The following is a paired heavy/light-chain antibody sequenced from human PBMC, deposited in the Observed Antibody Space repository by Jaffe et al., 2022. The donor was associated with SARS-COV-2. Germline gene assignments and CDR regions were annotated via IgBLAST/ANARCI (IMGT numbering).Light chain of an antibody. CDR2: STS. J-gene: IGLJ2*01. Sequence: QTVVTQEPSLTVSPGGTVTLTCASSTGAVTSGYYPNWFQQKPGQAPRALIYSTSNKHSWTPARFSGSLLGGKAALTLSGVQPEDEAEYYCLLYYGGAQLVFGGGTKLTVL. V-gene: IGLV7-43*01. CDR1: TGAVTSGYY. CDR3: LLYYGGAQLV.
Heavy chain of an antibody. Sequence: QVQLVESGGGVVQPGRSLRLSCAASGFTFSSYGMHWVRQAPGKGLEWVAVIWYDGSNKYYADSVKGRFTISRDNSKNTLYLQMNSLRAEDTAVYYCARETIQLWLEYYYGMDVWGQGTTVTVSS. J-gene: IGHJ6*02. CDR3: ARETIQLWLEYYYGMDV. D-gene: IGHD5-18*01. CDR1: GFTFSSYG. V-gene: IGHV3-33*01. CDR2: IWYDGSNK.